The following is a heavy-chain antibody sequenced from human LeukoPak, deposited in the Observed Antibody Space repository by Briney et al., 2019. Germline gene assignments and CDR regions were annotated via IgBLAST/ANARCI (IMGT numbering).Heavy chain of an antibody. CDR1: GFTFSSYT. Sequence: PGGSLRLSCAASGFTFSSYTMNWVRQAPGKGLEWVSSVSSSSSYIYYADSVKGRFTISRDNAKNSLYLQMNSLRAEDTAVYYCAELGITMIGGVWGKGTTVTISS. CDR3: AELGITMIGGV. V-gene: IGHV3-21*01. J-gene: IGHJ6*04. CDR2: VSSSSSYI. D-gene: IGHD3-10*02.